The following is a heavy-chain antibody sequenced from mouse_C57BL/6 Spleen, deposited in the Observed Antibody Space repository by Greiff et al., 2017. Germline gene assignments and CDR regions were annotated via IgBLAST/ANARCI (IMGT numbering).Heavy chain of an antibody. Sequence: QVQLQQSGAELARPGASVKLSCKASGYTFTSYGISWVKQRTGQGLEWIGEIYPRSGNTYYNEKFKGKATLSADKSSIPAYMVLRSLTSEDAAVYFCARSYHYFCYWGQGTTLTVSS. CDR1: GYTFTSYG. V-gene: IGHV1-81*01. CDR2: IYPRSGNT. J-gene: IGHJ2*01. D-gene: IGHD2-10*01. CDR3: ARSYHYFCY.